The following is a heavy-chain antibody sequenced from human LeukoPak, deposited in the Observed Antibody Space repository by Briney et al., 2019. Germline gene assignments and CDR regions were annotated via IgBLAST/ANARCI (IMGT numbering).Heavy chain of an antibody. CDR1: GFTFSSFD. V-gene: IGHV3-13*01. CDR2: IWTASDT. Sequence: GGSLRLSCAASGFTFSSFDMHWVRQPTGQGLGWGSPIWTASDTYYPSSVEGRFTLSRDNAKAYLYLQMKSLAAGDTAVYYCARGPPREKYYYMDVWGKGTTVTVSS. J-gene: IGHJ6*03. CDR3: ARGPPREKYYYMDV.